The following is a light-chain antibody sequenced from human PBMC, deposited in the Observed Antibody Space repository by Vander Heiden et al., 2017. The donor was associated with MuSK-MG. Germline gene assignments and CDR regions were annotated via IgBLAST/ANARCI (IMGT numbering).Light chain of an antibody. V-gene: IGLV3-1*01. CDR1: ILEKKS. CDR3: QAGDTITVM. J-gene: IGLJ3*02. CDR2: QNT. Sequence: SYELTQPPSVSVSPGKTATITCSGDILEKKSASWYQQRPGQSPVLVIYQNTRRPSGIPERISGSNSGNTSTLTISGTQAMDEADYYCQAGDTITVMFGGGTKLTVL.